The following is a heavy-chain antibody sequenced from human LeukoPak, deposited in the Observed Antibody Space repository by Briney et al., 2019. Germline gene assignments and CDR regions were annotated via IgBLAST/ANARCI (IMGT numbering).Heavy chain of an antibody. V-gene: IGHV3-48*02. CDR2: ISSNNNNI. Sequence: GGSLRLSCAASGFTFSTYSMIWVRQPPGKGLEWVAYISSNNNNIYYADSVKGRFTISRDNAKNSLYLQMNSLRDEDTAVYYCARDQGYYHSSGYYYYFDYWGQGTLVTVSS. D-gene: IGHD3-22*01. CDR1: GFTFSTYS. CDR3: ARDQGYYHSSGYYYYFDY. J-gene: IGHJ4*02.